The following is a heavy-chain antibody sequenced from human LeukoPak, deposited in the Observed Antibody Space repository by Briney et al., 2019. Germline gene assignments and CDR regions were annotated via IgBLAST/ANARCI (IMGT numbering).Heavy chain of an antibody. D-gene: IGHD6-13*01. CDR3: AREETSSSYYFDY. CDR1: GFTFSSYW. V-gene: IGHV3-7*01. Sequence: GGSLRLSCAASGFTFSSYWMSWVRQAPGKGLEWVANIKQDGSEKYYVDSVRGRFTISRDNAKNSLYLQMNSLRAEDTAVYYCAREETSSSYYFDYWGQGTLVTVSS. J-gene: IGHJ4*02. CDR2: IKQDGSEK.